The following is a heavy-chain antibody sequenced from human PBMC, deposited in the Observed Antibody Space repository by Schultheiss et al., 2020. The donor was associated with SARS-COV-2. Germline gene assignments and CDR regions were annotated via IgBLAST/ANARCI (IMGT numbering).Heavy chain of an antibody. J-gene: IGHJ6*02. D-gene: IGHD1-1*01. CDR1: GFSFSTSGVG. V-gene: IGHV2-5*02. Sequence: SGPTLVKPTQTLTLTCTFSGFSFSTSGVGVGWIRQSPGKALECLALIYWDDDKRYSPSLKTRLTITKDTSKNQVVLGMTNMDPVDTGTYFCAHWVRYSADYRGMHVWGQGTTVTVSS. CDR2: IYWDDDK. CDR3: AHWVRYSADYRGMHV.